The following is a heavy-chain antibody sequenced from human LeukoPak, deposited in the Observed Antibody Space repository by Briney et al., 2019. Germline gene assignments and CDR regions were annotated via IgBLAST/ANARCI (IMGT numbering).Heavy chain of an antibody. CDR1: GFTFSSYD. CDR2: ISSSNSAI. Sequence: GGSLRLSCAASGFTFSSYDTNWVRQAPGKGLGWVSYISSSNSAIYYADSVKGRFTISRDNAKNSLYLQMNSLRAEDTAVYYCARAGTYVVRGVDVNMDVWGKGTTVTVSS. V-gene: IGHV3-48*03. D-gene: IGHD3-10*01. CDR3: ARAGTYVVRGVDVNMDV. J-gene: IGHJ6*03.